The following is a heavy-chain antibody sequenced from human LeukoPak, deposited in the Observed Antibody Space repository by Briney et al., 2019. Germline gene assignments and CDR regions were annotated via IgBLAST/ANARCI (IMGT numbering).Heavy chain of an antibody. Sequence: GESLRLSCVVSGVTFSNFWLSWVRQTPGKGLEWVGRIHSTTDGATIDYAAPVKGRFIISRDDSKNTLYLQMNSLQIEDTGMYYCTTRSSIWGHGTLVTVSS. D-gene: IGHD6-13*01. CDR2: IHSTTDGATI. V-gene: IGHV3-15*01. CDR1: GVTFSNFW. CDR3: TTRSSI. J-gene: IGHJ1*01.